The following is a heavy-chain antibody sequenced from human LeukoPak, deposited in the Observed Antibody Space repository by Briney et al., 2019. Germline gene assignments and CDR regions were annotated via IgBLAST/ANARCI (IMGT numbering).Heavy chain of an antibody. CDR2: IIPIFGTA. CDR1: GYTFTSYG. V-gene: IGHV1-69*05. Sequence: SVKVSCKASGYTFTSYGISWVRQAPGQGLEWMGRIIPIFGTANYAQKFQGRVTITTDESTSTAYMELSSLRSEDTAVYYCAREVSAAGTHFDYWGQGTLVTVSS. CDR3: AREVSAAGTHFDY. D-gene: IGHD6-13*01. J-gene: IGHJ4*02.